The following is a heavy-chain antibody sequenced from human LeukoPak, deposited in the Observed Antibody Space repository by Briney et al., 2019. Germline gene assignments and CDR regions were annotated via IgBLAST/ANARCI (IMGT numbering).Heavy chain of an antibody. V-gene: IGHV3-74*01. CDR3: TRDHGLDV. CDR1: GFTFSSYW. J-gene: IGHJ6*02. CDR2: INSDGSAT. Sequence: GGSLRPSCAASGFTFSSYWMSWVRHAPGKGLMWVSQINSDGSATSCADPVKGRCTISRDNAKNMLYLEMNSLRVEDTAVYFCTRDHGLDVWGQGTTVTVSS.